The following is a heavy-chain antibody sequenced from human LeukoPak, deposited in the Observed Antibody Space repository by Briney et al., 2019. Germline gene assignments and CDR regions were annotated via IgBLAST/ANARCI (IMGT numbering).Heavy chain of an antibody. D-gene: IGHD2-2*01. CDR3: ARERYYCSTTLCSPDWFDP. CDR2: IYYSGNT. Sequence: SETLSLTCTVSGGSISSGDYYWSWIRQPPGKGLEWIGYIYYSGNTYYNPSLKSRVTISVDTSKNQFSLKLSSVTAADTAAYYCARERYYCSTTLCSPDWFDPWGQGTLVTVSS. V-gene: IGHV4-30-4*01. CDR1: GGSISSGDYY. J-gene: IGHJ5*02.